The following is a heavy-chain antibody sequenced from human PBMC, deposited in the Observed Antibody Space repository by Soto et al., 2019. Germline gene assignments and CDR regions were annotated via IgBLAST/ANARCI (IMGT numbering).Heavy chain of an antibody. Sequence: GGSLRLSCAASGFTFSSYAMSWVRQAPGKGLEWVSAISGSGGSTYYADSVKGRFTISRDNSKNTLYLQMNSLRAEDTAVYYCAKGGKYCSGGSCYSVRYYGMDVWGQGTTVTVSS. V-gene: IGHV3-23*01. CDR3: AKGGKYCSGGSCYSVRYYGMDV. D-gene: IGHD2-15*01. J-gene: IGHJ6*02. CDR2: ISGSGGST. CDR1: GFTFSSYA.